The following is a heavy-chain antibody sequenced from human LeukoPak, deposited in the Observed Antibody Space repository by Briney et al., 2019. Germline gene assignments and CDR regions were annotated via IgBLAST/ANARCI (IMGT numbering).Heavy chain of an antibody. Sequence: GGSLRLSCAASGFTFSSYEMNWVRQAPGKGLEWVSYISSSGSAIYYADSVKGRFTISRDNAKNSLYLQMNSLRAEDTAVYYCARAPKFRLVGVPKGPFDPWGQGTLVTVSS. D-gene: IGHD1-26*01. CDR3: ARAPKFRLVGVPKGPFDP. CDR1: GFTFSSYE. J-gene: IGHJ5*02. V-gene: IGHV3-48*03. CDR2: ISSSGSAI.